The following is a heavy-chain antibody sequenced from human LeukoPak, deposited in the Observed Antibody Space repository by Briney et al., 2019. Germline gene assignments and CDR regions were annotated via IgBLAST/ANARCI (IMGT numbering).Heavy chain of an antibody. J-gene: IGHJ6*02. CDR3: ARARYYYYGMDV. V-gene: IGHV3-48*03. CDR1: GFTFSSYE. Sequence: GGSLRLSCAASGFTFSSYEMNWVRQAPGKGLEWVSYISSSGSTIYYADSVKGRFTISRDNAKNSLYPQMNSLRAEDTAVYYCARARYYYYGMDVWGQGTTVTVSS. CDR2: ISSSGSTI.